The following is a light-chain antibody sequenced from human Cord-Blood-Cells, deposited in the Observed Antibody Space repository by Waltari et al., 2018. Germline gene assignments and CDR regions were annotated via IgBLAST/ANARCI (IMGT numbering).Light chain of an antibody. CDR3: SSYTSSSTWV. Sequence: QSALTQPASVSGSPGQSITISCTGTSSDVGGYNYVSWYQQHPGKAPKLMIYDVSNPPRGVSIRFSGAKSGNTASPTMSRLQAEDEADYYCSSYTSSSTWVFGGGTKLTVL. CDR1: SSDVGGYNY. J-gene: IGLJ3*02. V-gene: IGLV2-14*01. CDR2: DVS.